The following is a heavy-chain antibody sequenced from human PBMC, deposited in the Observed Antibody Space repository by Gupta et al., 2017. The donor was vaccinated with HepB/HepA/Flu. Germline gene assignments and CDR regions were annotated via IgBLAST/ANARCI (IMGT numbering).Heavy chain of an antibody. CDR1: GLRLAEDA. CDR3: ARAQVPASTHYFYYMDV. D-gene: IGHD2-2*01. J-gene: IGHJ6*03. V-gene: IGHV3-20*04. Sequence: EVLLAESGGGVVRPGGSLRLSGAASGLRLAEDAISWALQVPGKGLGWVAGIKWNGDTTGYADSVKGRFTIFRDNAKSTLYLQMNSLRVEDTAVYYCARAQVPASTHYFYYMDVWGKGTTVKVSS. CDR2: IKWNGDTT.